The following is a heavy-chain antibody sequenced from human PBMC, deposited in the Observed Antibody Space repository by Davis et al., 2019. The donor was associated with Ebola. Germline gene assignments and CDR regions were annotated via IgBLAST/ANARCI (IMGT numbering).Heavy chain of an antibody. J-gene: IGHJ6*02. Sequence: MPSETLSLTCAVYGGSFSGYYWSWIRQPPGKGLAWIGYIYYSGRTNSTPSLKSRVTISVDTSKNQFSLKLSSVTAADTAVYYCARDGGGYRYGYYYYGMDVWGQGTTVTVSS. V-gene: IGHV4-59*01. CDR2: IYYSGRT. CDR1: GGSFSGYY. CDR3: ARDGGGYRYGYYYYGMDV. D-gene: IGHD5-18*01.